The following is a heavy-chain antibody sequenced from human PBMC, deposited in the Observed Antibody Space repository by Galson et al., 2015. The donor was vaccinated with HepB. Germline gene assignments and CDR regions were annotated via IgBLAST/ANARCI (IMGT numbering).Heavy chain of an antibody. J-gene: IGHJ4*02. V-gene: IGHV3-7*04. CDR1: GFTFSKYW. CDR2: IKQDGSQK. D-gene: IGHD6-19*01. Sequence: SLRLSCAASGFTFSKYWMSWVRQAPGKGLEWVASIKQDGSQKDYLDSVRGRFAISRDNAKKSMSLQMNSLRAEDTAVYYCGGGSGWLADYWGPGTLVTVSS. CDR3: GGGSGWLADY.